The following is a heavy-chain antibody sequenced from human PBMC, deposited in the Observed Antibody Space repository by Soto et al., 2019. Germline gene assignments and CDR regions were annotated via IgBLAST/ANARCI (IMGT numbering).Heavy chain of an antibody. CDR1: GYSISSGYY. V-gene: IGHV4-38-2*02. Sequence: PSETLSLTCAVSGYSISSGYYWGWIRQPPGKGLEWIGSIYHSGSTYYNPSLKSRVTISVDTSKNQFSLKLSSVTAADTAVYYCARDVEDYDFWSGYPRQNYYYYYGMDVWGQGXTVTVSS. J-gene: IGHJ6*02. CDR2: IYHSGST. CDR3: ARDVEDYDFWSGYPRQNYYYYYGMDV. D-gene: IGHD3-3*01.